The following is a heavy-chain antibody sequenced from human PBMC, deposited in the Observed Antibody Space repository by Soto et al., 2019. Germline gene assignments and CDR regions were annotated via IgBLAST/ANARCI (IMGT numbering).Heavy chain of an antibody. J-gene: IGHJ4*02. CDR3: ARVGRGQQDIIGSWYYFDY. CDR2: IIPIFGTA. Sequence: SVKVSCKASGGTFSSYAISWVRQAPGQGLEWMGGIIPIFGTANYAQKFQGRVTITADESTSTAYMELSSLRSEDTAVYYCARVGRGQQDIIGSWYYFDYWGQGTLVTVSS. V-gene: IGHV1-69*13. CDR1: GGTFSSYA. D-gene: IGHD6-13*01.